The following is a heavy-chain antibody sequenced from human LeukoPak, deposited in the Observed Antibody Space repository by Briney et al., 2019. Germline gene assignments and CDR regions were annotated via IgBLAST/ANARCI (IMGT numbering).Heavy chain of an antibody. CDR2: INPNSGGP. J-gene: IGHJ5*02. CDR1: GYTFTGYY. D-gene: IGHD3-3*01. CDR3: ARDRFKVTSIFGVPHGWFDP. Sequence: ASVKVSCKASGYTFTGYYIHWVRQAPGQGLEWMGWINPNSGGPNYAQKFQGRVTMTRDTSISTAYMEMSRLRSDDTAVYYCARDRFKVTSIFGVPHGWFDPWGQGTLVTVSS. V-gene: IGHV1-2*02.